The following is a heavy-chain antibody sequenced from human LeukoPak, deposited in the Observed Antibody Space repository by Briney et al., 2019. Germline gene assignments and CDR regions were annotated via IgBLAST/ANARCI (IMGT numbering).Heavy chain of an antibody. D-gene: IGHD3-10*01. CDR3: ARASNVRGEETNGDY. Sequence: ASVKVSCKASGYTFTGYYMHWVRQAPGQGLEWMGWINPDSGGTNNAQKFQGRVTMTRDTSISTAYMELSRLRSDDTAVYYCARASNVRGEETNGDYWGQGTLVTVSS. J-gene: IGHJ4*02. CDR2: INPDSGGT. CDR1: GYTFTGYY. V-gene: IGHV1-2*02.